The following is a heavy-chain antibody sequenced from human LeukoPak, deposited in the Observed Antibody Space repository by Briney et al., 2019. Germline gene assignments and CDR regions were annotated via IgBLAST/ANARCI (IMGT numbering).Heavy chain of an antibody. Sequence: GGSLRLSCAASGFTFSSYAMSWVRQAPGKGLEWVSAISGSGGSTYYADAVKGRVTISRDNSKNTLYQQMNSLIAEDTAVYYCAKDYYGSGSYFPHDAFDIWGQGTMVTVSS. CDR3: AKDYYGSGSYFPHDAFDI. CDR2: ISGSGGST. J-gene: IGHJ3*02. V-gene: IGHV3-23*01. D-gene: IGHD3-10*01. CDR1: GFTFSSYA.